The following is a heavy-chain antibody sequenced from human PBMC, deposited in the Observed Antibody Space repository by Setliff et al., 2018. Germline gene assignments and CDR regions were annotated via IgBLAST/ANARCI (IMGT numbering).Heavy chain of an antibody. Sequence: GASVKVSCKTSGYNFITFGIPWVRQAPGQGLEWLGWIAPYNGNTDYAQKFQGRVTMTTDTSTNTAHMELRSLTSADTAIYYCTRGPGPWVVVAMPSDCWGQGTLVTVSS. CDR2: IAPYNGNT. CDR3: TRGPGPWVVVAMPSDC. V-gene: IGHV1-18*01. CDR1: GYNFITFG. D-gene: IGHD5-12*01. J-gene: IGHJ4*02.